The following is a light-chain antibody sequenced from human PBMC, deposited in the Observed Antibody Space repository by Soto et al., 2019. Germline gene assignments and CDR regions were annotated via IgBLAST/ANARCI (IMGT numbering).Light chain of an antibody. V-gene: IGKV3-15*01. Sequence: EILMTQSPVTLSVSPGERVTLSCRASQSVSDNLAWYQQKPGQAPSLLIYGAFTRATGVPARFSCAASGPEFTLTISSLQSEDFALYYCQQYNDLPLTFGQGTKVE. CDR3: QQYNDLPLT. J-gene: IGKJ1*01. CDR2: GAF. CDR1: QSVSDN.